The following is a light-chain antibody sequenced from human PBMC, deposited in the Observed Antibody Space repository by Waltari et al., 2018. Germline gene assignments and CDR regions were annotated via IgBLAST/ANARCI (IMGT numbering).Light chain of an antibody. CDR1: TIGTIT. J-gene: IGLJ2*01. CDR2: DNS. V-gene: IGLV3-21*02. Sequence: SYVLTQPPSVSVSPAPSATLTCGGDTIGTITMHWYQQRPGQTPVLVVYDNSDRPSGIPERFSGCNSGNTATLTISRVEAGDEADFYCQVWDTGSDHPVIFGGGTKLTVL. CDR3: QVWDTGSDHPVI.